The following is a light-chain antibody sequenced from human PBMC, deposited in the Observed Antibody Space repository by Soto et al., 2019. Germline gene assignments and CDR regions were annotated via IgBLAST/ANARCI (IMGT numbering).Light chain of an antibody. CDR3: HTWVSGAGV. V-gene: IGLV4-69*01. CDR1: SGHSSYA. Sequence: QSVLTQSPSASASLGASVKLTCTLSSGHSSYAIAWHQQQPEKGPRYLMKLNSDGSHTKGDGIPDRFSGSSSGAERYLTISSLQSEDEADYYCHTWVSGAGVFGGGTKVTVL. J-gene: IGLJ3*02. CDR2: LNSDGSH.